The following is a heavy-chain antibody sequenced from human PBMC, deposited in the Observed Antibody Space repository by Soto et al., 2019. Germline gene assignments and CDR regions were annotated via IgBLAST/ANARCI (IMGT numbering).Heavy chain of an antibody. CDR3: ARGIAAGTDY. Sequence: QVQLVQSGAEVKKPGSSVKVSCKASGDTLSTYTISWVRQAPEQGLEWMGWIIPVLDMPIYAQKFQGRVTISPEKSTSTVSMELSSLRSDDTAVYYCARGIAAGTDYWGQGTLVTVSS. J-gene: IGHJ4*02. V-gene: IGHV1-69*02. CDR1: GDTLSTYT. D-gene: IGHD6-13*01. CDR2: IIPVLDMP.